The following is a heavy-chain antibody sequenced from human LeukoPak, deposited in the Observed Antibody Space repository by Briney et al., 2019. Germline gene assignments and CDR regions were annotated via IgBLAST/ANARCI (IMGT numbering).Heavy chain of an antibody. CDR3: ARGYVGPDY. CDR1: GFTFSSYG. V-gene: IGHV3-48*03. Sequence: GSLRLSCAASGFTFSSYGMHWVRQAPGKGLEWVSYISSSGGTIYYADSVKGRFTISRDNAKNTLYLQMSSLRAEDTGIYYCARGYVGPDYWGQGTLVTVSS. D-gene: IGHD4-23*01. CDR2: ISSSGGTI. J-gene: IGHJ4*02.